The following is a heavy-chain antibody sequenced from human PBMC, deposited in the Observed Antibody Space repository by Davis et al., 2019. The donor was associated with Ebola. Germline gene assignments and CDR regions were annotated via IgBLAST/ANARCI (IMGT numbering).Heavy chain of an antibody. CDR2: ISYDGSNK. CDR3: ARGPSTGNSFSY. V-gene: IGHV3-30-3*01. D-gene: IGHD4-23*01. J-gene: IGHJ4*02. Sequence: PGGSLRLSCAASGFTFSSYAMHWVRQAPGKGLEWVAVISYDGSNKYYADSMKGRFTISRDNAKNSLSLQMNGLRAEDTAVYYCARGPSTGNSFSYWGQGTLVTVSS. CDR1: GFTFSSYA.